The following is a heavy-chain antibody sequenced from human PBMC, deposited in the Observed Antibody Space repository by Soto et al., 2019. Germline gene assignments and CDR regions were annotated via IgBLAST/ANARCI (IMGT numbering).Heavy chain of an antibody. CDR2: IYYSGST. V-gene: IGHV4-39*01. J-gene: IGHJ5*02. D-gene: IGHD3-22*01. CDR1: GGSISSSSYY. CDR3: ARHPLITMIVVVMGWFDP. Sequence: QLQLQESGPGLVKPSETLSLTCTVSGGSISSSSYYWGWIRQPPGKGLEWIGSIYYSGSTYYNPSLKSRVTISVDTSKNQFSLKLSFGTAADTAVYYCARHPLITMIVVVMGWFDPWGQGTLVTVSS.